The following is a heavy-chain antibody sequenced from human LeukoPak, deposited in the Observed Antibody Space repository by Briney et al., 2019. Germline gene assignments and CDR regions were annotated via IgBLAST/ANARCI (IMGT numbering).Heavy chain of an antibody. V-gene: IGHV4-61*01. Sequence: ETLSLTCTVSGGSVSSGSYYWSWIRQPPGKGLEWIGYIYYSGSTNYNSSLKSRVTISVDTSKNQFSLKLSSVTAADTAVYYCARDFSSRWYAFDYWGQGIGVTVSS. CDR1: GGSVSSGSYY. J-gene: IGHJ4*02. CDR2: IYYSGST. CDR3: ARDFSSRWYAFDY. D-gene: IGHD6-13*01.